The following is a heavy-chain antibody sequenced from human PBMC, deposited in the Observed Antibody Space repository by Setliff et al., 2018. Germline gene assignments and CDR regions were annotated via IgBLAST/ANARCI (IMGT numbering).Heavy chain of an antibody. D-gene: IGHD6-25*01. V-gene: IGHV4-61*02. CDR3: ARDSHRLTTDPLFDH. J-gene: IGHJ4*02. Sequence: KPSETLSLTCTVSGGSIRSGSFYWSWIRQSAEKGLEWIGRVYKSGTTNYSPALKSRVTLSIDTSSNEFSLNLRSVTAADTAIYYCARDSHRLTTDPLFDHWGQGALVTSPQ. CDR1: GGSIRSGSFY. CDR2: VYKSGTT.